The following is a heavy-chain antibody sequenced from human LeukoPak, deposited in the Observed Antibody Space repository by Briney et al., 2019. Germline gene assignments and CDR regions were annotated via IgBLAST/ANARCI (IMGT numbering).Heavy chain of an antibody. CDR2: TYYRSKWYN. Sequence: PSQTLSLTCAISGDGVSSNSAAWNWIRQSPSRGLEWLGRTYYRSKWYNEYVVSVKSRITINADTSKEQFSLQLGSMTPEDTAVYYCARGVGHIHGVYYFDYWGQGILVTVPS. D-gene: IGHD1-26*01. CDR1: GDGVSSNSAA. CDR3: ARGVGHIHGVYYFDY. V-gene: IGHV6-1*01. J-gene: IGHJ4*02.